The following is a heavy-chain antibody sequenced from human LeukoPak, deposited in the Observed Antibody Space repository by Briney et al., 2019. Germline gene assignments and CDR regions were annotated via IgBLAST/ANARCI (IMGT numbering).Heavy chain of an antibody. D-gene: IGHD3-16*02. J-gene: IGHJ4*02. CDR1: RGSISSGRYY. CDR2: IYTSRST. CDR3: ARGRYDYVWGSYRFDY. Sequence: PSQTLSLTRPVSRGSISSGRYYWSWIRQPAGKGLEWIGRIYTSRSTNHNPPLKSPVTISVDTSKNQFSLKLSSVTAADTAVYYCARGRYDYVWGSYRFDYWGQGTLVTVSS. V-gene: IGHV4-61*02.